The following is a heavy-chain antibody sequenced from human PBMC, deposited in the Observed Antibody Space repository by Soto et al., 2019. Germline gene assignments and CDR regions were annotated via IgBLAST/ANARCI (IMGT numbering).Heavy chain of an antibody. Sequence: GGSLRLSCAASGFTFSSYWMSWVRQAPGKGLEWVANIKQDGSEKYYVDSVKGRFTISRDNAKNSLHLQMNSLRAEDTAVYYCAREGAAADETYFDYWGQGTLVTVSS. D-gene: IGHD6-13*01. CDR3: AREGAAADETYFDY. J-gene: IGHJ4*02. CDR1: GFTFSSYW. CDR2: IKQDGSEK. V-gene: IGHV3-7*05.